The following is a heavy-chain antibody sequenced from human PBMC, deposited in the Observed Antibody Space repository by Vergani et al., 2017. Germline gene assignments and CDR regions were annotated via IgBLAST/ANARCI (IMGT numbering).Heavy chain of an antibody. D-gene: IGHD5-24*01. J-gene: IGHJ4*02. Sequence: QVQLVESGGGVVQPGRSLRLSCAASGFTFRTYGTHWVRQAPGQGLEWVAVISYDGTNKYYADSVKGRFTISRDNSKNTLYLQMNSLRAEDTAVYYCAKDLREMATIGYLDYWGQGTLVTVSS. V-gene: IGHV3-30*18. CDR1: GFTFRTYG. CDR3: AKDLREMATIGYLDY. CDR2: ISYDGTNK.